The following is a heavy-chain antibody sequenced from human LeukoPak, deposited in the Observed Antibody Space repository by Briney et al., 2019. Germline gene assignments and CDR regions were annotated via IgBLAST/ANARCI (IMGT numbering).Heavy chain of an antibody. Sequence: GGSLRLSCAASGFTFDDYGMSWVRQAPGKGLEWVSGINWNGGSTVYADSVKGRFTISRDNAKNSLYLQMNSLRAEDTALYYCARGPPLADYYDSSGYSFFDYWGQGTLVTVSS. CDR2: INWNGGST. D-gene: IGHD3-22*01. CDR3: ARGPPLADYYDSSGYSFFDY. J-gene: IGHJ4*02. V-gene: IGHV3-20*04. CDR1: GFTFDDYG.